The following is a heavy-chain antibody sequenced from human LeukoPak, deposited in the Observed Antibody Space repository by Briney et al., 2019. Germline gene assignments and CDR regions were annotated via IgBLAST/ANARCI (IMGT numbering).Heavy chain of an antibody. J-gene: IGHJ4*02. V-gene: IGHV1-69*04. D-gene: IGHD3-16*02. Sequence: SVKVSCKASGGTFSSYAISWVRQAPGQGLEWMGRIIPILGIANYAQKFQGRVTITADKSTSTAYMELSSLRSEDTAVYYCAPGDYVWGSYHDSDYWGQGTLVIVSS. CDR2: IIPILGIA. CDR1: GGTFSSYA. CDR3: APGDYVWGSYHDSDY.